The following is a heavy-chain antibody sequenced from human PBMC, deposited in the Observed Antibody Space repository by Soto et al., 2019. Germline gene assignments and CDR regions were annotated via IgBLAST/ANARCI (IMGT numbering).Heavy chain of an antibody. J-gene: IGHJ4*02. Sequence: GESLKISCKASGYSFTDYWIAWVRQMPGKGLEWMGIIYPADSDTRYSPSFQGQVTISADKSISTAYLQWSSLKASDTAIYYCARLYSTSTGYWGQGTLVTVSS. CDR3: ARLYSTSTGY. CDR2: IYPADSDT. V-gene: IGHV5-51*01. D-gene: IGHD6-13*01. CDR1: GYSFTDYW.